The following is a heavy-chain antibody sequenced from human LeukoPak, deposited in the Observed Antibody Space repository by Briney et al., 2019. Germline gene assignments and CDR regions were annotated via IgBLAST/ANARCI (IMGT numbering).Heavy chain of an antibody. J-gene: IGHJ6*02. Sequence: PSETLSLTCTVSGGSISSYYWSWIRQHPGKGLEWIGYIYYSGSTYYNPSLKSRVTISVDTSKNQFSLKLSSVTAADTAVYYCAREVTTVFYGMDVWGQGTTVTVSS. CDR3: AREVTTVFYGMDV. CDR2: IYYSGST. V-gene: IGHV4-59*06. CDR1: GGSISSYY. D-gene: IGHD4-11*01.